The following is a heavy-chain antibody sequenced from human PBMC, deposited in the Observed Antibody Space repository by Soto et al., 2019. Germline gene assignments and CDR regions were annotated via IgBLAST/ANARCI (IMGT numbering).Heavy chain of an antibody. V-gene: IGHV3-66*01. J-gene: IGHJ6*03. Sequence: EVQLVESGGGLVQPGGSLRLSCAASGFTVTTNYMSWVRQAPGKALEWVSVIYADGGTHYADSVKGRFTISRDTSKNTVSLNMNSLRAEDTAVYYCARTSYYYYYYMDVWGKGTTVTVS. CDR2: IYADGGT. CDR1: GFTVTTNY. CDR3: ARTSYYYYYYMDV.